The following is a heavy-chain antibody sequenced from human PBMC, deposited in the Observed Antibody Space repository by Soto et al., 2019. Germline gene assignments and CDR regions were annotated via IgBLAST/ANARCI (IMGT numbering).Heavy chain of an antibody. J-gene: IGHJ5*02. D-gene: IGHD6-13*01. CDR1: GGSISSGGYY. Sequence: QVQLQEPGPGLVKPSQTLSLTCTVSGGSISSGGYYWSWIRQHPGKGLEWIGYIYYSGSTYYNPSLKSRVTIPVDTSKNQFSLKLSSVTAADTAVYYCARGAHYSSPFRWFDPWGQGTLVTVSS. CDR2: IYYSGST. CDR3: ARGAHYSSPFRWFDP. V-gene: IGHV4-31*03.